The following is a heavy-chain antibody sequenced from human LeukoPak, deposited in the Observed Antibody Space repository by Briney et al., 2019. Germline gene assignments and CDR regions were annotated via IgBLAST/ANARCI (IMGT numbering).Heavy chain of an antibody. D-gene: IGHD3-10*01. CDR2: IYSGGST. J-gene: IGHJ6*03. CDR3: ARGYYGSTYYYYCYMDV. Sequence: GGSLRLSCAASGFTVSSNYMSWVRQAPGKGLEWVSVIYSGGSTYYADSVKGRFTISRDNSKNTLYLQMNSLRAEDTAVYYCARGYYGSTYYYYCYMDVWGKGTTVTVSS. V-gene: IGHV3-53*01. CDR1: GFTVSSNY.